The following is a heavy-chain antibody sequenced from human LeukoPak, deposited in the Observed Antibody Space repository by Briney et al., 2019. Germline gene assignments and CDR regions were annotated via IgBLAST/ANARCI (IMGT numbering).Heavy chain of an antibody. CDR2: INHSGST. Sequence: ETLSLTCAVYGGSFSGYYWSWIRQPPGKGLEWIGEINHSGSTNYNPSLKSRVTISVDTSKNQFSLELSSVTAADTAVYYCARGTAAVLRYFDWLLPYFDYWGQGTLVTVSS. CDR3: ARGTAAVLRYFDWLLPYFDY. J-gene: IGHJ4*02. CDR1: GGSFSGYY. D-gene: IGHD3-9*01. V-gene: IGHV4-34*01.